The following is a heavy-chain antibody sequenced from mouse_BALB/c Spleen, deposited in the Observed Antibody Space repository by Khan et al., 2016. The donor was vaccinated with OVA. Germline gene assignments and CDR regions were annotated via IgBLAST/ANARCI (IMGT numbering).Heavy chain of an antibody. CDR2: ISSGSNTI. CDR1: GFTFSKFG. J-gene: IGHJ3*01. CDR3: TRRHDTYAWFTY. V-gene: IGHV5-17*02. Sequence: ELVESGGGLVQPGGSRKLSCAASGFTFSKFGMHWVRQAPEKGLEWVAYISSGSNTIYYADSVKGRFTISRDNPENTLFLQMTSLRSEDTAIYYCTRRHDTYAWFTYWGQGTLVTVSA. D-gene: IGHD1-1*01.